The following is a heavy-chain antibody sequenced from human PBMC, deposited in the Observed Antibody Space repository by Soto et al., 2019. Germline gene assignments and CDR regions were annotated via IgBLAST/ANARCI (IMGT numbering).Heavy chain of an antibody. CDR1: GDSISRYY. D-gene: IGHD3-10*01. Sequence: QVQLQESGPGLVKPSETLSLTFTVSGDSISRYYWSWIRLSPGKGLEWIGYIYYSGETNYNPSVKRRVTISVDRTKNQFSLKLSSVTAADTAVYYCARDQGGEFLKGSGMDVWGQGTAVTVSS. CDR3: ARDQGGEFLKGSGMDV. CDR2: IYYSGET. V-gene: IGHV4-59*01. J-gene: IGHJ6*02.